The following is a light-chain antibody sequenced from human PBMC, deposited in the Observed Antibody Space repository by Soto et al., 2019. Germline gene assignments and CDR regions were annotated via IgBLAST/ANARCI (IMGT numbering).Light chain of an antibody. Sequence: DIQMTQSPSSLSASVGDRVTIACRASQGIANYLAWYQQSPGKVPKLLIYDTSTLQSGVPSRFSGSGSGTAFSFTISSLQPEDLATYYCQQYDSLVTFGQGTRLEIK. J-gene: IGKJ5*01. CDR3: QQYDSLVT. CDR2: DTS. V-gene: IGKV1-27*01. CDR1: QGIANY.